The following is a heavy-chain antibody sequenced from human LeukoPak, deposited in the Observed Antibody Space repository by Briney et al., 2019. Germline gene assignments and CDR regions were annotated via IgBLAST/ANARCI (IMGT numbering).Heavy chain of an antibody. Sequence: SETLSLTCTVSFGSISSDSHYWGWIRQPPGNRLEWIASIYYGGTTQYNPSLKSRATISIDTSNNRFSLRLTSATAADTAVYYCARRSSDWENNCFDPWGQGILVTVSS. J-gene: IGHJ5*02. D-gene: IGHD6-19*01. CDR3: ARRSSDWENNCFDP. CDR2: IYYGGTT. V-gene: IGHV4-39*07. CDR1: FGSISSDSHY.